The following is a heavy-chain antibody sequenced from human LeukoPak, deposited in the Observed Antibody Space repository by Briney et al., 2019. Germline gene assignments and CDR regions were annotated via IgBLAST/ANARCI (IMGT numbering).Heavy chain of an antibody. D-gene: IGHD2-21*02. J-gene: IGHJ4*02. Sequence: PSQTLSLTCTFTCGSISSGDNYWGWIRQPPGKGLEWIGYIYYSGSTYYNPSLKSRVTISVDTSKNQFSLKLSSVTAADTAVYYCARWVTPFDYWGQGTLVTVSS. CDR3: ARWVTPFDY. V-gene: IGHV4-30-4*01. CDR1: CGSISSGDNY. CDR2: IYYSGST.